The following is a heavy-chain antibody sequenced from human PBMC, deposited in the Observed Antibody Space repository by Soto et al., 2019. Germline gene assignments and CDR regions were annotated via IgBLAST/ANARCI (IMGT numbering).Heavy chain of an antibody. Sequence: PGGSLRLSCAASGFNFSSYWMHWVRQAPGKGLEWVSAISGSGGSTYYADSVKGRFTISRDNSKSTLYLQMNSLRAEDTAVYYCATIAVAGTFDYWGQGTLVTVSS. D-gene: IGHD6-19*01. V-gene: IGHV3-23*01. CDR3: ATIAVAGTFDY. CDR2: ISGSGGST. CDR1: GFNFSSYW. J-gene: IGHJ4*02.